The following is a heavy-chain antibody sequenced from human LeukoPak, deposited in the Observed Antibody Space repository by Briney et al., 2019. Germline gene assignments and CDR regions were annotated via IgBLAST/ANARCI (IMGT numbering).Heavy chain of an antibody. V-gene: IGHV3-74*03. Sequence: PGGSLRLSCAASGFTLSDYWIHWVRQSPGKGLIWVSQVRNDGSGIKYADSVKGRFTISRDSAENTFYLQMNSLRVEDTAVYYCARDSPRTGPWGQGILVTVSS. CDR3: ARDSPRTGP. CDR2: VRNDGSGI. D-gene: IGHD1-1*01. CDR1: GFTLSDYW. J-gene: IGHJ5*02.